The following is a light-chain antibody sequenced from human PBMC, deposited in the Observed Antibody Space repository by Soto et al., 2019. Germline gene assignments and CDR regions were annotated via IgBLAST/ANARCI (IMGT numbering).Light chain of an antibody. CDR2: DAS. Sequence: EIVLTQSPATLSLSPGERATLSCRASQSVSSYLAWYQQKPGQAPRLLIYDASNRATGIPARFSGSGSGTDFTLTISSLEPEDFAVDYCQQRSDWLSFGGGTKLEIK. CDR3: QQRSDWLS. CDR1: QSVSSY. J-gene: IGKJ4*01. V-gene: IGKV3-11*01.